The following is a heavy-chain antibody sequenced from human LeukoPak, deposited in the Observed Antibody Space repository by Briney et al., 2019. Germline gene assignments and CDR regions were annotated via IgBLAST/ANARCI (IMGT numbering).Heavy chain of an antibody. J-gene: IGHJ3*02. CDR3: ARAARLDNGFDI. Sequence: GGSLRFSAAAPGCTISSNYMSWVAQAPGKGLKWVGSGYSGGSTYYADSVKGRFTISRDDSKNTLYLQMNSLRAEDTAVYYCARAARLDNGFDIWGQGTMVTVSS. V-gene: IGHV3-53*01. CDR2: GYSGGST. CDR1: GCTISSNY. D-gene: IGHD1-1*01.